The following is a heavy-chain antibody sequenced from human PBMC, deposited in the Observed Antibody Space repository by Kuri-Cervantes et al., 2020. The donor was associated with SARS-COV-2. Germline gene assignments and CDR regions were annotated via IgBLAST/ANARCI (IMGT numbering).Heavy chain of an antibody. CDR1: GGAISGGGYF. CDR2: ISYGGNT. CDR3: ARGGYCTNGVCYTPPYYYYGMDV. V-gene: IGHV4-31*02. J-gene: IGHJ6*02. D-gene: IGHD2-8*01. Sequence: GGAISGGGYFWHWIRQHPGKGLEWIGYISYGGNTHYNPSLKSRITISGDTSKNQFSLKLTSVTAEDTAVYYCARGGYCTNGVCYTPPYYYYGMDVWGQGTTVTVSS.